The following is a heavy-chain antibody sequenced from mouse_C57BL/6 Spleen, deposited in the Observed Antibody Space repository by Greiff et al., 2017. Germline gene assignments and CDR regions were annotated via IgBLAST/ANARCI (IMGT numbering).Heavy chain of an antibody. CDR3: ASSKYSGSSYLGYFDY. CDR2: INPSSGYT. Sequence: VQLQQSGAELAKPGASVKLSCKASGYTFTSYWMHWVKQRPGQGLEWIGYINPSSGYTKYNQKFKDKATLTADKSSSTAYMQLSSLTCEDSAVYYCASSKYSGSSYLGYFDYWGQGTTLTVSS. V-gene: IGHV1-7*01. CDR1: GYTFTSYW. D-gene: IGHD1-1*01. J-gene: IGHJ2*01.